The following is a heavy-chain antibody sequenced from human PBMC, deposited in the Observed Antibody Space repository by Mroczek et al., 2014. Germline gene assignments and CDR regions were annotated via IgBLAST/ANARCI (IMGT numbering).Heavy chain of an antibody. CDR1: GYTFTSYG. CDR3: ARDWSGQWLPYYMDV. V-gene: IGHV1-18*01. D-gene: IGHD3-3*01. Sequence: QVQLQESGAEVKKPGASVKVSCKASGYTFTSYGISWVRQAPGQGLEWMGWISAYNGNTNYAQKLQGRVTMTTDTSTSTAYMELRSLRSDDTAVYYCARDWSGQWLPYYMDVWGKGPRSPVSS. CDR2: ISAYNGNT. J-gene: IGHJ6*03.